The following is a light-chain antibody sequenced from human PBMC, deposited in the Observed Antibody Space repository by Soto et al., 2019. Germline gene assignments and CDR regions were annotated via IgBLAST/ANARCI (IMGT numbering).Light chain of an antibody. CDR2: GAS. J-gene: IGKJ2*01. V-gene: IGKV3-15*01. CDR3: QQYNNWPPYT. CDR1: QSVTNK. Sequence: EIVMTQSPATLSVFPGEIATLSCRASQSVTNKLAWYQQKPGQPPRLLIYGASTRATGIPARFSGSGSGTEFILTISSLQSEDFAVYYCQQYNNWPPYTFGQGTKVEI.